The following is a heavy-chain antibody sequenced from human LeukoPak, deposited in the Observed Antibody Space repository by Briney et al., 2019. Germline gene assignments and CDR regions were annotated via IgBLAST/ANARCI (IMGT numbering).Heavy chain of an antibody. CDR2: MNPNSGNT. CDR3: ARRRGYSYGLYYYYYMDV. V-gene: IGHV1-8*02. D-gene: IGHD5-18*01. CDR1: GGTFSSYA. J-gene: IGHJ6*03. Sequence: ASVKVSCKASGGTFSSYAITWVRQAPGQGLEWMGWMNPNSGNTGYAQKFQGRVTMTRNTSISTAYMELSSLRSEDTAVYYCARRRGYSYGLYYYYYMDVWGKGTTVTVPS.